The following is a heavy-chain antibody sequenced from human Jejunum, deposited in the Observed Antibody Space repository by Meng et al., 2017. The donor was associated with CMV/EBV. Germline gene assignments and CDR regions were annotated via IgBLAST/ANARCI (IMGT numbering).Heavy chain of an antibody. CDR2: IISSVNYI. Sequence: WFRQGPGKGLQWIASIISSVNYIHYAGSVKGRFAISRDNDKNSIFLDMDRLRADYTGVYYCSRARWGYCSGANCSYYFDFWGQGTLVTVSS. D-gene: IGHD2-15*01. J-gene: IGHJ4*02. CDR3: SRARWGYCSGANCSYYFDF. V-gene: IGHV3-21*06.